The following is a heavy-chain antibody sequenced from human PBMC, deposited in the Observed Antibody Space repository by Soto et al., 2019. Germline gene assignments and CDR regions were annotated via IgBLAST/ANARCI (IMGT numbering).Heavy chain of an antibody. D-gene: IGHD2-15*01. J-gene: IGHJ4*02. CDR1: GYSFTSYW. Sequence: PGESLKISCKGSGYSFTSYWISWVRQVPGKGLEWMGRIDPSDSYTNYSPSFQGHVTISADKSISTAYLQWSSLKASDTAMYYCASKERYCSGGSCPAVWGQGTLVTVSS. V-gene: IGHV5-10-1*01. CDR3: ASKERYCSGGSCPAV. CDR2: IDPSDSYT.